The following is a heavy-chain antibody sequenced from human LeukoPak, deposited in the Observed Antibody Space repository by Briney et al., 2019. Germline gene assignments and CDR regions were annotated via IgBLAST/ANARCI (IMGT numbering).Heavy chain of an antibody. D-gene: IGHD3-3*01. CDR3: ARDSNDFWSGYYTAGLDY. V-gene: IGHV3-7*01. J-gene: IGHJ4*02. Sequence: GGSLRLSCAASGFTLSSYWMSWVRQALGKGLEWVANIKQDGSEKYYADSVKGRFTISRDNAKNSLYLQMNSLRAEDTAVYYCARDSNDFWSGYYTAGLDYWGQGTLVTVSS. CDR2: IKQDGSEK. CDR1: GFTLSSYW.